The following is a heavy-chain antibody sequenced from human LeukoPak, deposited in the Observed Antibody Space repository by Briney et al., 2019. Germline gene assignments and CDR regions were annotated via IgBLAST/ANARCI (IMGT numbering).Heavy chain of an antibody. Sequence: GSSVKGSCKASGGTFSSYAISWVRQAPGQGLEWMGRIIPIFGTANYAQKFQGRVTITTDESTSTAYMELSSVRSEDTAVYYCASVTTVSPVWYFDLWGRGTLVTVSS. J-gene: IGHJ2*01. D-gene: IGHD4-17*01. CDR3: ASVTTVSPVWYFDL. V-gene: IGHV1-69*05. CDR2: IIPIFGTA. CDR1: GGTFSSYA.